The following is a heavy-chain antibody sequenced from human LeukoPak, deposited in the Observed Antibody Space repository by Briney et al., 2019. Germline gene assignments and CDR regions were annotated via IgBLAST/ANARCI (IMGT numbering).Heavy chain of an antibody. Sequence: ASVKVSCKASGYTFTGYYIHWVRQAPGQGLEWMGWINPKSGGANYAQKFQGRVTMTRDTSISTAYMELSRLRSVDTAVYYCARGEKRNYYGSGSYSRFPDYWGQGTLVTVSS. D-gene: IGHD3-10*01. CDR3: ARGEKRNYYGSGSYSRFPDY. CDR2: INPKSGGA. J-gene: IGHJ4*02. V-gene: IGHV1-2*02. CDR1: GYTFTGYY.